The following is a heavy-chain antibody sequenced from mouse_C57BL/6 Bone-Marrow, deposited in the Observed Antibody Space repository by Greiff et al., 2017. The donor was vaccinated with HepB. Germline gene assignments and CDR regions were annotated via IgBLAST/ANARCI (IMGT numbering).Heavy chain of an antibody. D-gene: IGHD2-13*01. CDR2: IRSKSSNYAT. V-gene: IGHV10-3*01. CDR3: VRGDNGDYVFDY. J-gene: IGHJ3*01. CDR1: GFTFNTYA. Sequence: DVQLVESGGGLVQPKGSLKLSCAASGFTFNTYAMHWVRQAPGKGLEWVARIRSKSSNYATYYADSVKDRFTISRDDAQSMLYMQMNNLNTEDTAMYYCVRGDNGDYVFDYWGQGTLVTVSA.